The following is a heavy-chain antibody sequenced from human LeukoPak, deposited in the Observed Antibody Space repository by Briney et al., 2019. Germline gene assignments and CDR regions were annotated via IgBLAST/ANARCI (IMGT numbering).Heavy chain of an antibody. CDR2: ISYDGSNK. Sequence: GRTLRLSCASSGFTFSSHGMHWLRQAPANGLDWVAVISYDGSNKYYAASVKGRFTISRDNSKNTLYLQMNSLRAEDTAVYYCAKDSGGYTYVFDYWGQGTLVTVSS. D-gene: IGHD5-18*01. J-gene: IGHJ4*02. CDR1: GFTFSSHG. V-gene: IGHV3-30*18. CDR3: AKDSGGYTYVFDY.